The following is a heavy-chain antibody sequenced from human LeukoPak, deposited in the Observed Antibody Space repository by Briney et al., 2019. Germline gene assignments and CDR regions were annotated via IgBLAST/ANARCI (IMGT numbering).Heavy chain of an antibody. J-gene: IGHJ6*03. D-gene: IGHD6-13*01. CDR3: ARDSRGIAAAGTKIYYYYYMDV. CDR1: GGSISSYY. V-gene: IGHV4-4*07. Sequence: SETLSLTCTVSGGSISSYYWSWIRQPAGKGLEWIGRIYTSGSTNYNPSLKSRVTMSVDTSKNQFSLKLSSVTAADTAVYYCARDSRGIAAAGTKIYYYYYMDVWGKGTTVTISS. CDR2: IYTSGST.